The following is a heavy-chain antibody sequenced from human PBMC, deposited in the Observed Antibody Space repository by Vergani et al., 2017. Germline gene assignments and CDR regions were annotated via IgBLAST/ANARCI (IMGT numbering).Heavy chain of an antibody. CDR3: AKWRGVLLWFGDGEFDY. J-gene: IGHJ4*02. CDR1: GFTFDDYA. V-gene: IGHV3-9*01. D-gene: IGHD3-10*01. CDR2: ISWNSGSI. Sequence: EVQLVESGGGLVQPGRSLRLSYAASGFTFDDYAMHWVRQAPGKGLEWVSGISWNSGSIGYADSVKGRFTISRDNSKNTLYLQMNSLRAEDTAVYYCAKWRGVLLWFGDGEFDYWGQGTLVTVSS.